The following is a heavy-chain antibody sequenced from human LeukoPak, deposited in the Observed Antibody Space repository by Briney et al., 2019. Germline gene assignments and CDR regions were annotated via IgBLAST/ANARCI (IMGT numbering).Heavy chain of an antibody. CDR2: IYPGDSDT. V-gene: IGHV5-51*01. CDR3: ARSGHAYDFWTLFDY. CDR1: GYSFTSYW. D-gene: IGHD3-3*01. J-gene: IGHJ4*02. Sequence: GESLKISCKGSGYSFTSYWIGWVRQMPGRGLEWMGIIYPGDSDTRYSPSFQGQVTISADKSISTAYLQWSSLKASDTAMYYCARSGHAYDFWTLFDYWGQGTLDTVSS.